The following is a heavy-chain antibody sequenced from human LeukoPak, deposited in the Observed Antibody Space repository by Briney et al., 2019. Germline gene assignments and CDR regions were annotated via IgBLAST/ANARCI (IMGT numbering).Heavy chain of an antibody. CDR1: GFIISGHS. CDR2: IDTNSFYI. Sequence: PGGSLRLSCEASGFIISGHSMNWVRQAPGKGLEWVASIDTNSFYIYHADAVMGRFTISRDNAKNSLYLQMTSLGVEDTAVYYCARGPRAAADDYWGQGTLVTVSS. D-gene: IGHD6-13*01. CDR3: ARGPRAAADDY. V-gene: IGHV3-21*01. J-gene: IGHJ4*02.